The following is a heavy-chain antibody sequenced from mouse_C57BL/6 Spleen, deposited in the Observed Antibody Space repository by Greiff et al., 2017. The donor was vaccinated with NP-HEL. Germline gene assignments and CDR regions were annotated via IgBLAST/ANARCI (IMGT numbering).Heavy chain of an antibody. V-gene: IGHV1-15*01. CDR3: TRTIYYDYFPFAY. CDR1: GYTFTDYE. Sequence: QVQLQQSGAELVRPGASVTLSCKASGYTFTDYEMHWVKQTPVHGLEWIGAIDPETGGTAYNQKFKGKAILTADKSSSTAYMELRSLTSEDSAVYYCTRTIYYDYFPFAYWGQGTLVTVSA. D-gene: IGHD2-4*01. J-gene: IGHJ3*01. CDR2: IDPETGGT.